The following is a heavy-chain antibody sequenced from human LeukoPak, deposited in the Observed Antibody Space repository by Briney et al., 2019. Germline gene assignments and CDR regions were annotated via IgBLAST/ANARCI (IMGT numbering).Heavy chain of an antibody. V-gene: IGHV4-59*01. CDR2: IYYSGST. Sequence: SETLSLTCTVSGGSISSYYWSWIRQPPGKGLEWIGYIYYSGSTNYNPSLKSRVTISVDTSKNQFSLKLSSVTAADTAVYYCASGGEQWLIPYYYYGMDVWGQGTTVTVSS. CDR3: ASGGEQWLIPYYYYGMDV. D-gene: IGHD6-19*01. J-gene: IGHJ6*02. CDR1: GGSISSYY.